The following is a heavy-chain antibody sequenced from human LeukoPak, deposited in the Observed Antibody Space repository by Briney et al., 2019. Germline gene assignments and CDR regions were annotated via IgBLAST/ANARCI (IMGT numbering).Heavy chain of an antibody. V-gene: IGHV3-9*03. J-gene: IGHJ6*03. CDR1: GFSFTDAT. Sequence: GRSLILSCAASGFSFTDATRHWVRQVPGKGLEWVSCINWNSGTMGYADSVKGRFTVSRDKAKNSLYLQMNRLKTEDMSLYYCAKHPYMDVWGKGSTV. CDR2: INWNSGTM. CDR3: AKHPYMDV.